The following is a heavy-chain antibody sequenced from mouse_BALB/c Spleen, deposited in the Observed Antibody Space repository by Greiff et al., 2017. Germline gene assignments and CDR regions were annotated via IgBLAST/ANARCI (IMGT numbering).Heavy chain of an antibody. CDR2: ISSGSSTI. J-gene: IGHJ4*01. CDR1: GFTFSSFG. V-gene: IGHV5-17*02. CDR3: ARKDGTHYYAMDY. D-gene: IGHD2-1*01. Sequence: DVKLVESGGGLVQPGGSRKLSCAASGFTFSSFGMHWVRQAPEKGLEWVAYISSGSSTIYYADTVKGRFTISRDNPKNTLFLQMTSLRSEDTAMYYCARKDGTHYYAMDYWGQGTSVTVSS.